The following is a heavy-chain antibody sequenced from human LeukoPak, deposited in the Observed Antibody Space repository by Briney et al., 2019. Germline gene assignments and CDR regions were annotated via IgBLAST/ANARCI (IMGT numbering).Heavy chain of an antibody. CDR2: IYYSGST. J-gene: IGHJ5*02. D-gene: IGHD6-13*01. CDR1: GVSISSSNSY. V-gene: IGHV4-39*07. CDR3: ARDRRIAAASPLGFDP. Sequence: SETLSLTCTVSGVSISSSNSYWGWIRQPPGKGLEWIGSIYYSGSTYYNPSLKSRVTISVDTSKNQFYLKLSAVTAADTAVYYCARDRRIAAASPLGFDPWGQGTLVTVSS.